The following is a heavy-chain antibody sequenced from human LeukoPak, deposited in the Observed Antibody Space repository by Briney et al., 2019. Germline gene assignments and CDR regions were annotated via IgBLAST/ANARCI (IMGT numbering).Heavy chain of an antibody. J-gene: IGHJ3*02. CDR2: IKQDGSEK. V-gene: IGHV3-7*01. Sequence: GGSLRLSCAASGFTFSSYWMSWVRQAPGKGLEWVANIKQDGSEKYYVDSVKGRFTISRDNAKNSLYLQMNSPRAEDTAVYYCARDQVLAMIGVSQGAFDIWGQGTMVTVSS. D-gene: IGHD3-22*01. CDR1: GFTFSSYW. CDR3: ARDQVLAMIGVSQGAFDI.